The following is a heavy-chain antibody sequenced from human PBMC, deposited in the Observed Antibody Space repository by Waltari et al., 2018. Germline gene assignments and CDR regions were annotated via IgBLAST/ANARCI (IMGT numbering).Heavy chain of an antibody. Sequence: EVQLVESGGGLVQPGGSLRLSCAASGFTFSSYWMSWVRQAPGKGLEWVANIKQDGSEKYYVDSVKGRFTISRDNAKNSLYLQMNSLRAEDTAVYYCVIHSSSWGFDAFDIWGQGTMVTVSS. J-gene: IGHJ3*02. D-gene: IGHD6-13*01. CDR3: VIHSSSWGFDAFDI. V-gene: IGHV3-7*01. CDR2: IKQDGSEK. CDR1: GFTFSSYW.